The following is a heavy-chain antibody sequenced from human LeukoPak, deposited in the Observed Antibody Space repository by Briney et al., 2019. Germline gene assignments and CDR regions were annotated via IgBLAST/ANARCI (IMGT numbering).Heavy chain of an antibody. V-gene: IGHV1-24*01. CDR3: ATKGSIYGSGSYSLRY. Sequence: GASVTVSCKVSGYTLTELSMHWVRQAPGKGLEWMGGFDPEDGETIYAQKFQGRVTMTEDTSTDTAYMELSSLRSEDTAVYYCATKGSIYGSGSYSLRYWGQGTLVTVSS. CDR1: GYTLTELS. J-gene: IGHJ4*02. D-gene: IGHD3-10*01. CDR2: FDPEDGET.